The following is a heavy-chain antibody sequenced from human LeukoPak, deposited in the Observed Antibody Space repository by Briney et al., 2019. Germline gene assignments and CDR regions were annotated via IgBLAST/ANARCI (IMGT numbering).Heavy chain of an antibody. D-gene: IGHD6-19*01. J-gene: IGHJ5*02. CDR2: INHSGST. CDR1: GGSFSGYY. V-gene: IGHV4-34*01. Sequence: SETLSLTCAVYGGSFSGYYWSWIRQPPGKGLEWIGEINHSGSTNYNPSLKSRVTISVDTSKSQFSLKLSSVTAADTAVYYCARGRSSGWYGGHWFDPWGQGTLVTVSS. CDR3: ARGRSSGWYGGHWFDP.